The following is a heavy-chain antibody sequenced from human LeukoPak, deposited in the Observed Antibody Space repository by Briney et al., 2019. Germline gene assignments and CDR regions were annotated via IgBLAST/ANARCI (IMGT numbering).Heavy chain of an antibody. CDR3: ARFGWVVQAAMFAFDY. CDR2: IYYREST. CDR1: GGSISRYH. D-gene: IGHD2-2*01. Sequence: AETLSLTCTVSGGSISRYHWSGIPHPPGEGGEGSGHIYYRESTNYNPSLKSRVTISVHTPKNQFSLKLSSVPAAATAVYYCARFGWVVQAAMFAFDYWGQGTLVTVSS. V-gene: IGHV4-59*08. J-gene: IGHJ4*02.